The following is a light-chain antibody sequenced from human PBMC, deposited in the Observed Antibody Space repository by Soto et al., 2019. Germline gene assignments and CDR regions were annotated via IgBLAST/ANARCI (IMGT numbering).Light chain of an antibody. CDR3: QQYDT. V-gene: IGKV3-11*01. Sequence: EVVLTQSPATLSLSPGERATLSCRASQSISTYLAWYQQKPGQAPRLLIYDASTRATGIPARFSGSGSGTDFTLTINSLEPEDFAVYYCQQYDTFGQGTKLEIK. J-gene: IGKJ2*01. CDR1: QSISTY. CDR2: DAS.